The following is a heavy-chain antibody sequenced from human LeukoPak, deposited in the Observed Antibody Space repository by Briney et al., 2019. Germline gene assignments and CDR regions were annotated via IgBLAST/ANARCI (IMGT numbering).Heavy chain of an antibody. V-gene: IGHV3-74*01. CDR2: INSDGSST. J-gene: IGHJ5*02. D-gene: IGHD6-6*01. CDR3: ATSMAGHNWFGP. CDR1: GFMFSSYW. Sequence: GGSLRLSCAASGFMFSSYWMHWVRQAPGKGLVWVSRINSDGSSTSYVDSVKGRFTISRDNAKNTLYLQMNSLRAEDTAVYYCATSMAGHNWFGPWGQGTLVTVSS.